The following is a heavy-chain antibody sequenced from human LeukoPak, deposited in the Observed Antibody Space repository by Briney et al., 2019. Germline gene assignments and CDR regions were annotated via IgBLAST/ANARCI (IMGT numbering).Heavy chain of an antibody. J-gene: IGHJ6*03. CDR1: GFTFSSYS. D-gene: IGHD3-10*01. Sequence: GGSLRLSCAASGFTFSSYSMNWVRQAPGKGLEWVSSISSSSSYIYYADSVKGRSTISRDNAKNSLYLQMNSLRAEDTAVYYCARAGMVRGVRDYYYMDVWGKGTTVTVSS. CDR2: ISSSSSYI. CDR3: ARAGMVRGVRDYYYMDV. V-gene: IGHV3-21*01.